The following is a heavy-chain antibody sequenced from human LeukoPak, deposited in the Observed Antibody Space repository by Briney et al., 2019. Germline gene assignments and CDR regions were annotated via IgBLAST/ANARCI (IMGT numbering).Heavy chain of an antibody. CDR2: IVVGSGNT. J-gene: IGHJ4*02. Sequence: SVKVSCKAPGFTFTSSAMQWVRQARGQRLEWIGWIVVGSGNTNYAQKFQERVTITRDMSTSTAYMELSSLRSEDTAVYYCAAEVSADGSGSPLDYWGQGTLVTVSS. CDR1: GFTFTSSA. V-gene: IGHV1-58*02. D-gene: IGHD3-10*01. CDR3: AAEVSADGSGSPLDY.